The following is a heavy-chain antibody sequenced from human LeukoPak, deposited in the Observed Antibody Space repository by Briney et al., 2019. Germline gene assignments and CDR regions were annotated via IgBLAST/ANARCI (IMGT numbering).Heavy chain of an antibody. CDR1: GFTFDDYA. V-gene: IGHV3-9*03. J-gene: IGHJ4*02. D-gene: IGHD1-26*01. CDR2: ISWNSGSI. CDR3: AKEGGSYGFDY. Sequence: PGGSLRLSCAASGFTFDDYAMHWVRQAPGKGLEWVSGISWNSGSIGYADSVKGRFTISRDNAKNSLYLQMNSLRAEDMALYYCAKEGGSYGFDYWGQGTLVTVSP.